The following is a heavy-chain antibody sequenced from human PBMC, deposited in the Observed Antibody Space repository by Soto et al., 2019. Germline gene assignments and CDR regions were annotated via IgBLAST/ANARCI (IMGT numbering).Heavy chain of an antibody. CDR3: AKVAHYYGSSGYPDFDY. CDR2: IIPIFGTA. V-gene: IGHV1-69*13. Sequence: SVKVSCKASGGTFSSYAISWVRQAPGQGLEWMGGIIPIFGTANYAQKFQGRVTITADESTSKANRDLSSLRSEDTAVYYCAKVAHYYGSSGYPDFDYWGQGTLVTVSS. CDR1: GGTFSSYA. D-gene: IGHD3-22*01. J-gene: IGHJ4*02.